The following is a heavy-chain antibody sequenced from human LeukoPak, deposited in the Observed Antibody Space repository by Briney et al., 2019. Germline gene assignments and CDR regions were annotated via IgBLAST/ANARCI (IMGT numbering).Heavy chain of an antibody. CDR1: GYSFTSYW. D-gene: IGHD2-2*01. CDR3: ARQIVVVPADLNYYHYYMDV. V-gene: IGHV5-51*01. CDR2: IYPGDSDT. Sequence: GESLKISCKGSGYSFTSYWIGWVRQMPGKGLEWMGIIYPGDSDTRYSPSFQGQVTISADKSISTAYLQWSSLKASDTAMYYCARQIVVVPADLNYYHYYMDVWGKGTTVTVSS. J-gene: IGHJ6*03.